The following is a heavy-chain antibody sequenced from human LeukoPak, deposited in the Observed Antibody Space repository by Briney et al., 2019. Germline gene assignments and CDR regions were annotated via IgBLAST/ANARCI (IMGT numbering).Heavy chain of an antibody. CDR1: GGSISSYY. CDR2: IYYSGST. CDR3: ARLTAVLRFLEWLPAGGMDV. V-gene: IGHV4-59*01. Sequence: SETLSLTCTVSGGSISSYYWSWIRQPPGKGLEWIGYIYYSGSTNYNPSLKSRVTISVDTSKNQFSLKLSSVTAADTAVYYCARLTAVLRFLEWLPAGGMDVWGQGTTVTVSS. D-gene: IGHD3-3*01. J-gene: IGHJ6*02.